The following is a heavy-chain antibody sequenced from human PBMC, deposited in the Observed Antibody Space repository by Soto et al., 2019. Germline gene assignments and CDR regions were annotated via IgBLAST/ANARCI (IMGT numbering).Heavy chain of an antibody. D-gene: IGHD2-21*02. CDR1: GYTFTSYG. V-gene: IGHV1-18*04. CDR2: ISAYNGNT. Sequence: SVKVSCKASGYTFTSYGISWVRQAPGQGLEWMGWISAYNGNTNYAQKLQGRVTMTTDTSTSTAYMELRSLRSDDTAVYYCARVKAAYCGGDCRYNWFDPWGQGTLVTVSS. CDR3: ARVKAAYCGGDCRYNWFDP. J-gene: IGHJ5*02.